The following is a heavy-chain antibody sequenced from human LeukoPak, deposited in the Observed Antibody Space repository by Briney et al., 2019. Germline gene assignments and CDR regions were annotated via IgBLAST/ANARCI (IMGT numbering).Heavy chain of an antibody. CDR1: GFTFSSYW. D-gene: IGHD3-22*01. J-gene: IGHJ4*02. V-gene: IGHV3-7*01. CDR3: ARKPDDSSGYSLWYFDY. Sequence: GESLRLSCAASGFTFSSYWMSWVRQAPGKGLEWVANIKQDGSEKYYVDSVKGRFTISRDNAKNSLYLQMNSLRAEDTAVYYCARKPDDSSGYSLWYFDYWGQGTLVTVSS. CDR2: IKQDGSEK.